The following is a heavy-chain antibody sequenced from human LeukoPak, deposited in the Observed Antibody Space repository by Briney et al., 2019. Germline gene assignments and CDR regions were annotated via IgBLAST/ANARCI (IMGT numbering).Heavy chain of an antibody. J-gene: IGHJ4*02. CDR2: INPNSGGT. CDR1: GYTFTGYY. CDR3: ARVYYDSSGYAVPFDY. Sequence: ASVKVSCKASGYTFTGYYMHWVRQAPGQGLGWMGRINPNSGGTNYAQKFQGRVTMTRDTSISTAYMELSRLRSDDTAVYYCARVYYDSSGYAVPFDYWGQGTLVTVSS. D-gene: IGHD3-22*01. V-gene: IGHV1-2*06.